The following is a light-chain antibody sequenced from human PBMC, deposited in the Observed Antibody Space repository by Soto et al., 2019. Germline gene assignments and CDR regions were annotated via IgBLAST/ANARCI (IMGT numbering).Light chain of an antibody. CDR2: AAS. CDR3: QQSYSSPPLT. V-gene: IGKV1-39*01. J-gene: IGKJ4*01. CDR1: QSISTY. Sequence: DIPMTQSPSSLSVSVGDRVTLTCRASQSISTYLNWYQQKPGKAPKLLIYAASSLQSGVPSRFSGSGSGTDFTLTISSLQPEDFATYYCQQSYSSPPLTFGGGTKVEIK.